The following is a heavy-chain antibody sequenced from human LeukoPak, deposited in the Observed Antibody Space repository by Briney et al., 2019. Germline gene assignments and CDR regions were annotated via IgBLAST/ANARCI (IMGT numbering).Heavy chain of an antibody. CDR1: GGSFSGYY. D-gene: IGHD3-10*01. V-gene: IGHV4-34*01. J-gene: IGHJ5*02. Sequence: SETLSLTCAVYGGSFSGYYWSWIRQPPGKGLEWIGEINHSGSTNYNPSLKNRVTISVDTSKNQFSLKLSSVTAADTAVYYCARAGGELLWFGELDFSFDPWGQGTLVTVSS. CDR3: ARAGGELLWFGELDFSFDP. CDR2: INHSGST.